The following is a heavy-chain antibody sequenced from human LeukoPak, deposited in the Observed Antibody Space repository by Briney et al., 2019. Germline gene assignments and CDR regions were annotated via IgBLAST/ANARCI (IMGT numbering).Heavy chain of an antibody. CDR3: ARIPGGGSSCSEGSVDP. V-gene: IGHV3-30-3*01. D-gene: IGHD6-6*01. Sequence: GGSLRLSCAASGFTFSSYAMHWVRQAPGKGLEWVAVISYDGSNKYYADSVKGRFTISRDNSKNTLYLQMNSLRAEDTAVYYCARIPGGGSSCSEGSVDPWGQGTLVTVSS. J-gene: IGHJ5*02. CDR2: ISYDGSNK. CDR1: GFTFSSYA.